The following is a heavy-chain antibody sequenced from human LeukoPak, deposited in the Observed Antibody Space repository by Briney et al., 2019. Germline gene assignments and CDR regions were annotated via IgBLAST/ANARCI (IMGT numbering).Heavy chain of an antibody. Sequence: SETLSLTCTVSGGSISSYYWSWIRQAPGKGLEWTGYHTGTTNYNPSLKSRVSISVDTSKSQFSLNLTSVTAADTAIYYCAKQLQSNWFDPWGRGILVTVSS. CDR1: GGSISSYY. CDR3: AKQLQSNWFDP. J-gene: IGHJ5*02. V-gene: IGHV4-59*08. D-gene: IGHD2-21*02. CDR2: HTGTT.